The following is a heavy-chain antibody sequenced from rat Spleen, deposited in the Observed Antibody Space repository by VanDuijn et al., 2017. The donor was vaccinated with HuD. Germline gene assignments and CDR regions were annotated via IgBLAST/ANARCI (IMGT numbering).Heavy chain of an antibody. J-gene: IGHJ4*01. Sequence: EVQLVESDGGLVRPGRSLKLSCAASGFTFSDYYMAWVRQAPTEGLEWVATFSYDGRTTYYRDSVKGRFTISRDNAKSTLYLQMDSLQSEDTATYYCARHGRGERTYYYVLDAWGQGASVTVSS. D-gene: IGHD4-3*01. CDR3: ARHGRGERTYYYVLDA. CDR2: FSYDGRTT. V-gene: IGHV5-29*01. CDR1: GFTFSDYY.